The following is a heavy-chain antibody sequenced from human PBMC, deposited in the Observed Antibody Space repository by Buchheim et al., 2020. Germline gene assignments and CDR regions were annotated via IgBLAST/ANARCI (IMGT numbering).Heavy chain of an antibody. Sequence: EVQLVESGGGLVQPGGSLRLSCAASGFTFSSYWMSWVRQAPGKGLEWVANIKQDGSEKYYVDSVKGRFPISRDNATHSLYLQMNSLRAEDTAVYYCARARGYSYGYYYFDYWGQGTL. CDR2: IKQDGSEK. CDR3: ARARGYSYGYYYFDY. J-gene: IGHJ4*02. D-gene: IGHD5-18*01. CDR1: GFTFSSYW. V-gene: IGHV3-7*01.